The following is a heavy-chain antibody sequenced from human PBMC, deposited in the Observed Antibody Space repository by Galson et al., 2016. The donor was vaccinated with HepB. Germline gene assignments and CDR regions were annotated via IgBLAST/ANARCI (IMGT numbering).Heavy chain of an antibody. V-gene: IGHV3-15*01. CDR1: GFSFSHPFSNAFKNAW. Sequence: SLRLSCAASGFSFSHPFSNAFKNAWMSWVRQAPGKGLEWVGRIKSKVDGGTEHYAAPVKGRFTISRDDSKNALYLEMNSLKIEDTAVYYCTIVSYGSLDPWGQGTLVTVSS. CDR3: TIVSYGSLDP. CDR2: IKSKVDGGTE. J-gene: IGHJ5*02. D-gene: IGHD3-10*01.